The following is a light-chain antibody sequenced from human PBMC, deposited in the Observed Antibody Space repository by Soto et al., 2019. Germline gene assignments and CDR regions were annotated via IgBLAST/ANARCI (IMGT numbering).Light chain of an antibody. J-gene: IGLJ1*01. V-gene: IGLV1-47*01. Sequence: QAVVTQPPSVSGTPGQRVTISCSGSRSNNGNDHVDWYQHLPGAAPKVLIYRSDRRPSGVPDRFSGSKSGTSASLAISGLRSEDEADYYCAAWDDSVGTRTYVFGSGTRLTVL. CDR1: RSNNGNDH. CDR3: AAWDDSVGTRTYV. CDR2: RSD.